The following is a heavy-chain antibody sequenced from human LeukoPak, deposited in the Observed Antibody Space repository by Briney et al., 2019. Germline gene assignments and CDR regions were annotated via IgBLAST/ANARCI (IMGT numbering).Heavy chain of an antibody. CDR3: GRSVGYCSNGVCSVFDY. D-gene: IGHD2-8*01. CDR1: GYSFTNYW. Sequence: GESLKISCKGSGYSFTNYWIGWVRQMPGKGLEWMGTIYPDDSDTRYSPSFQGQVTISADKSISAAYLQWSSLKASDTAMYYCGRSVGYCSNGVCSVFDYWGQGTLVTVSS. J-gene: IGHJ4*02. CDR2: IYPDDSDT. V-gene: IGHV5-51*01.